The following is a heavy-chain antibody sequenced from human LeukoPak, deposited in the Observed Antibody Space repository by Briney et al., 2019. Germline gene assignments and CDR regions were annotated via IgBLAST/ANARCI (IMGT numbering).Heavy chain of an antibody. CDR3: AKDPYGDSPFGMDV. V-gene: IGHV3-48*01. Sequence: GGSLRLSCAASGFTFSSYSMNWVRQAPGKGLEWVSYISSSSSTIYYADSVRGRFTISRDNSKNTLYLQMDSLRAEDTAVYYCAKDPYGDSPFGMDVWGQGTTVTVSS. D-gene: IGHD4-17*01. CDR2: ISSSSSTI. CDR1: GFTFSSYS. J-gene: IGHJ6*02.